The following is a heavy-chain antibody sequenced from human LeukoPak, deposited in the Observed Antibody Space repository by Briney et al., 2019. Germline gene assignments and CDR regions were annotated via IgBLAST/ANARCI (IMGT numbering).Heavy chain of an antibody. D-gene: IGHD2-21*02. Sequence: PGGSLRLSCAASGFTFSSNAMNWVRQAPGKGLEWVSGISGSGTTTNYADSVKGRFTISRDNSKNTLYLQMNSLRAEDTAIYYCAKARTTATPTDYWGQGTLVTVSS. CDR2: ISGSGTTT. CDR3: AKARTTATPTDY. J-gene: IGHJ4*02. CDR1: GFTFSSNA. V-gene: IGHV3-23*01.